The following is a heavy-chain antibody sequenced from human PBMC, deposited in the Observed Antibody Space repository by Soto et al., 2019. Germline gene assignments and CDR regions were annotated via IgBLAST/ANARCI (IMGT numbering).Heavy chain of an antibody. Sequence: PGGSLRLSCAASGFTFTSYAMSWVRQAPGKGLEWVSTISGSGGRAYYADSVKGRFTISRDNSKNTLYLQMNSLRAEDTAVYYCAKDVMRLRLGHKRGPGRYYFDYWGQGTLVTVSS. CDR1: GFTFTSYA. CDR3: AKDVMRLRLGHKRGPGRYYFDY. CDR2: ISGSGGRA. D-gene: IGHD3-16*01. V-gene: IGHV3-23*01. J-gene: IGHJ4*02.